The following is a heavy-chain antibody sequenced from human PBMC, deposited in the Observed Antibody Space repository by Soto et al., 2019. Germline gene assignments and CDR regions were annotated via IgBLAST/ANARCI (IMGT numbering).Heavy chain of an antibody. J-gene: IGHJ5*02. V-gene: IGHV3-23*01. CDR3: AKDPTVTRPYNWFDP. CDR1: GFTFRSYA. CDR2: ISGSGGST. D-gene: IGHD4-4*01. Sequence: GWSLRLSCAASGFTFRSYAMSWVRQAPGKGLEWVSAISGSGGSTYYADSVKGRFTISRDNSKNTLYLQMNSLRAEDTAVYYCAKDPTVTRPYNWFDPWGQGTLVTVSS.